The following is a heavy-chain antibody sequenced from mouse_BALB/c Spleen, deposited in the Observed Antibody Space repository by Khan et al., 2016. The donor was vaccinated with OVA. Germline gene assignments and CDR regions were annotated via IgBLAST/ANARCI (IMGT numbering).Heavy chain of an antibody. J-gene: IGHJ3*01. CDR3: ARNSYLYAFTY. Sequence: QLQQPRPCLVETFQSLSIHCTVSCFSLTTCGVHLVRQFPGKGMEWLGMIWRGGNTDYNAAFISRMSINKDNSKSQVFFKMNSLPADDTAMYYCARNSYLYAFTYWGQGTLVTVSA. CDR1: CFSLTTCG. CDR2: IWRGGNT. D-gene: IGHD2-14*01. V-gene: IGHV2-2*01.